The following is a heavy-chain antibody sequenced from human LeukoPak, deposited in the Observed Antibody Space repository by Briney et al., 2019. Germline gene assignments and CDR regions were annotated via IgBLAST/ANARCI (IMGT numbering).Heavy chain of an antibody. CDR3: ARANYYSSGSYYGMDV. Sequence: GGSLRLSCAASGFTINSHGMHWVRQAPGPGLEWVALIWYDGSNKYYVESVKGRFTISRDNSMSTLYLQMNSLRAEDTAVYYCARANYYSSGSYYGMDVWGQGTTVTVSS. V-gene: IGHV3-33*01. CDR2: IWYDGSNK. D-gene: IGHD3-10*01. J-gene: IGHJ6*02. CDR1: GFTINSHG.